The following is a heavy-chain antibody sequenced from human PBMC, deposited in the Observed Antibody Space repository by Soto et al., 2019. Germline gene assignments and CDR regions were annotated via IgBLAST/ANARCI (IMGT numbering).Heavy chain of an antibody. CDR2: IIPILGIA. CDR3: AKHIVGTTTDFDY. J-gene: IGHJ4*02. Sequence: QVQLVQSGAEVKKPGSSVKVSCKASGGTFSSYTISWVRQAPGQGLEWMGRIIPILGIANYAQKFQGRVTITADKSTSTAYMELSSLRSEDTAVYYCAKHIVGTTTDFDYWGQGTLVTVSS. CDR1: GGTFSSYT. D-gene: IGHD5-12*01. V-gene: IGHV1-69*02.